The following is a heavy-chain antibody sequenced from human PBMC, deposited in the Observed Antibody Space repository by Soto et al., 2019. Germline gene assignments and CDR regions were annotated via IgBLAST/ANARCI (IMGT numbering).Heavy chain of an antibody. V-gene: IGHV3-66*01. CDR3: ARDKEAAAALNY. Sequence: GGSLRLSGAAFGFPVSRTSRTWVRQAPGKGLEWVSVIYSGGSTYYADSVKGRFTISRDNSKNTLYLQMNSLRAEDTAVYYCARDKEAAAALNYWGQGTLVTVSS. J-gene: IGHJ4*02. CDR2: IYSGGST. D-gene: IGHD6-6*01. CDR1: GFPVSRTS.